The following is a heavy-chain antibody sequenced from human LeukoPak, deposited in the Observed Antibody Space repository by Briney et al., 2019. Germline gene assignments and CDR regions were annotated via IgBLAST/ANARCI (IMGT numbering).Heavy chain of an antibody. CDR3: ARGPRVGTLDF. Sequence: GASLRLSCAASGFTFSTYWMYWVRQALGKGLVWVSRTNCNWSRTTYAYSVKGRFTISRDNANNSLYLQMNSLSAEDTAVYYCARGPRVGTLDFWGQGTLV. CDR2: TNCNWSRT. CDR1: GFTFSTYW. J-gene: IGHJ4*02. V-gene: IGHV3-74*01. D-gene: IGHD6-13*01.